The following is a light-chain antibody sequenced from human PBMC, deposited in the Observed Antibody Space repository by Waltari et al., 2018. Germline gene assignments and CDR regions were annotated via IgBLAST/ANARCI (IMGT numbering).Light chain of an antibody. V-gene: IGKV1-39*01. CDR1: ESIDTY. CDR3: QQSYTTPLT. CDR2: AAS. Sequence: DIRMTQSPSSLSASVVDRVPLTFRASESIDTYLKWYQHKPGKAPEPLIYAASTLHGGVPSRFSGSGSGTDFTLTISSLQPEDFAAYSCQQSYTTPLTFGPGTKVDSK. J-gene: IGKJ3*01.